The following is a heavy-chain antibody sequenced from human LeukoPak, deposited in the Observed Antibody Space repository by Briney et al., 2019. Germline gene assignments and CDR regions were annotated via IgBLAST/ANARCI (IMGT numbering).Heavy chain of an antibody. CDR1: GFTFSCYG. CDR3: AKNCGGFRYFDWLYYYYYYMDV. Sequence: QSGGSLRLSCAASGFTFSCYGMHWVRQAPGRGLEWVAFILYDGSNKYYADSVKGRFTISRDNSKNTLHLQMNSLRAEDTAVYYCAKNCGGFRYFDWLYYYYYYMDVWGKGTTVTISS. D-gene: IGHD3-9*01. V-gene: IGHV3-30*02. J-gene: IGHJ6*03. CDR2: ILYDGSNK.